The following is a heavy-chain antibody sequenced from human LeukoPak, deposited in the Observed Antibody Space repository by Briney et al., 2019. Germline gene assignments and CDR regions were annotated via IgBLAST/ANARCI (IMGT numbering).Heavy chain of an antibody. V-gene: IGHV3-9*03. Sequence: GRSLRLSCAASGFTFDDYAMHWVRQAPGKGLEWVSGISWNSGRIGYADSVKGRFTISRDNAKKSLYLQMSSLRAEDMALYYCAKSSPGYSSGWLQHWGQGTLVTVSS. J-gene: IGHJ1*01. CDR2: ISWNSGRI. D-gene: IGHD6-19*01. CDR1: GFTFDDYA. CDR3: AKSSPGYSSGWLQH.